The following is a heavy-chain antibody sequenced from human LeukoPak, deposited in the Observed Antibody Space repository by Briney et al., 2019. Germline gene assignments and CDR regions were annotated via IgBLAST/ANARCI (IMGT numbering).Heavy chain of an antibody. Sequence: ASVKVSCEASGYTFTSYYMHWVRQAPGQGLEWVGIIDPSGGSTSYAQKFQGRVTMTRDTSTSTVYMEVSSLRSEDTAVYFCARDGYSYGLYYFDYWGQGTLVTVSS. CDR2: IDPSGGST. CDR3: ARDGYSYGLYYFDY. D-gene: IGHD5-18*01. V-gene: IGHV1-46*01. CDR1: GYTFTSYY. J-gene: IGHJ4*02.